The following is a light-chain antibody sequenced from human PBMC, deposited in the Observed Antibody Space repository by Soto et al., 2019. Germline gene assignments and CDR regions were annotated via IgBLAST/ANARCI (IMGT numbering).Light chain of an antibody. J-gene: IGKJ5*01. CDR1: QSISNN. CDR3: QQYNKWPPIT. V-gene: IGKV3-15*01. Sequence: EIVLTQSPGTLSLSPGERATLSCRASQSISNNLAWYQQRPGQAPRLLIYGTSTRATGIPARFSGRGSGTEFTLTISSLQSEDFAIYYCQQYNKWPPITFGQGTRLEI. CDR2: GTS.